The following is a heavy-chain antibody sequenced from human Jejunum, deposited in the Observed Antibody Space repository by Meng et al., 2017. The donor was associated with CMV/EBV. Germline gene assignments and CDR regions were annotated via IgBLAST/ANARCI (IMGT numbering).Heavy chain of an antibody. V-gene: IGHV3-48*03. CDR3: ARAVILDY. J-gene: IGHJ4*02. CDR2: INFSGNSK. CDR1: GFAFNTYE. Sequence: SCAASGFAFNTYEFNWVRQAPGKGLEWISYINFSGNSKYYADSVRGRFTISRDNSKNSLYLLMSSLGVEDTAVYYCARAVILDYWGQGTLVTVSS.